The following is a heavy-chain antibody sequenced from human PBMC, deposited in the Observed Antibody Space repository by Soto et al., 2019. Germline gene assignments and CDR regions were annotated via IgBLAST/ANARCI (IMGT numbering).Heavy chain of an antibody. V-gene: IGHV3-23*01. D-gene: IGHD5-12*01. CDR1: GFTLCIYS. CDR2: ISWNSGST. Sequence: PGGSLGLSCAASGFTLCIYSMNWVRQAPGKGLEWVSGISWNSGSTFYADSVKGRFTISRDNSRNTLYLQMNSLRAEDTAVYYCAKDVRPDGYWDLDYWGQGTPVTVSS. J-gene: IGHJ4*02. CDR3: AKDVRPDGYWDLDY.